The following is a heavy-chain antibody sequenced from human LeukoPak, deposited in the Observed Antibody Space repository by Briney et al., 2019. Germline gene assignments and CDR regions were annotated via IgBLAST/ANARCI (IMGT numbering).Heavy chain of an antibody. J-gene: IGHJ6*03. CDR2: ISSNGGST. V-gene: IGHV3-64*01. D-gene: IGHD1-1*01. Sequence: PEGSLRLSCAASGFTFSSYAMHWVRQAPGKGLEYVSAISSNGGSTYYANSVKGRFTISRDNSKNTLYLQMGSLRAEDMAVYYCATSLTTAAAYYYYYYMDVWGKGTTVTVSS. CDR3: ATSLTTAAAYYYYYYMDV. CDR1: GFTFSSYA.